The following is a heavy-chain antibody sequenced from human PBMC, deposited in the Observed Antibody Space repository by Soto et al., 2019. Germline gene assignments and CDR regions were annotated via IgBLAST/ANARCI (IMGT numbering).Heavy chain of an antibody. CDR3: TRGVGYCISTSCPRFDP. Sequence: GGSLRLSCTASGFTFGDYAMSWFRQAPGKGLEWVGFIRSKAYGGTTEYAASVKGRFTISRDDSKSIAYLQMNSLKTEDTAVYYCTRGVGYCISTSCPRFDPWGQGTLVTVSS. CDR2: IRSKAYGGTT. J-gene: IGHJ5*02. D-gene: IGHD2-2*01. V-gene: IGHV3-49*03. CDR1: GFTFGDYA.